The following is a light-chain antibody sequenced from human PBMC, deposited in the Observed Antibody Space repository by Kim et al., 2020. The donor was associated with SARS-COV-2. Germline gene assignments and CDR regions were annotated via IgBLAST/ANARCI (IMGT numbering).Light chain of an antibody. Sequence: GKTVTISCTRSSGSIATNDVQWYQLRPGSSPTTVIYEDNQRPSGVPDRFSGSIDSSSNSASLTISGLKTEDEADYYCQSYDSSNQVFGGGTKLTVL. V-gene: IGLV6-57*01. CDR1: SGSIATND. CDR2: EDN. J-gene: IGLJ3*02. CDR3: QSYDSSNQV.